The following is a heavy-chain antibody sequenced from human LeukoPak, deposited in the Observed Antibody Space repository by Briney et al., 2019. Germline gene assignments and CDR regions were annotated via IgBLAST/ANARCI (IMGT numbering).Heavy chain of an antibody. CDR2: IYYSGST. V-gene: IGHV4-59*08. J-gene: IGHJ4*02. CDR1: GGSISSYY. D-gene: IGHD6-19*01. Sequence: SEALSLTCTVSGGSISSYYWSWIRQPPGKGLEWIGYIYYSGSTNYNPSLKSRVTISVDTSKNQFSLKLSSVTAADTAVYYCARLAPYSSGWYRFFDYWGQGTLVTVSS. CDR3: ARLAPYSSGWYRFFDY.